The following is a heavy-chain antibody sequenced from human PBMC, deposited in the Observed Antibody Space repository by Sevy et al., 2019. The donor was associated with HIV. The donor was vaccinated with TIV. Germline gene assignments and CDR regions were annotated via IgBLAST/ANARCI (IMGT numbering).Heavy chain of an antibody. CDR3: ARETNYGSGSYYIQVYYYYYMDV. V-gene: IGHV4-4*07. CDR1: GGSISSYY. J-gene: IGHJ6*03. Sequence: SETLSLTCTVSGGSISSYYWSWIRQPAGKGLEWIGRIYTSGSTNYNPPLKSRVTMSVDTSKNQFSLKLSSVTAADTAVYYCARETNYGSGSYYIQVYYYYYMDVWGKGTTVTVSS. CDR2: IYTSGST. D-gene: IGHD3-10*01.